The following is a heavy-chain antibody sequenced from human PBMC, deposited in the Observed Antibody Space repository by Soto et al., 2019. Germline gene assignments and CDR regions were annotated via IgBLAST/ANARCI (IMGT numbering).Heavy chain of an antibody. Sequence: PSETLSLTCTVSGGSISSYYWSWIRQPTGKGLEWIGYFYYSGSTNYNPSLKSRVTISVDTSKNQFSLKLSSVTAADTAVYYCARGGWKLFDYWGQGTLVTVSS. V-gene: IGHV4-59*01. CDR2: FYYSGST. J-gene: IGHJ4*02. CDR1: GGSISSYY. CDR3: ARGGWKLFDY. D-gene: IGHD6-19*01.